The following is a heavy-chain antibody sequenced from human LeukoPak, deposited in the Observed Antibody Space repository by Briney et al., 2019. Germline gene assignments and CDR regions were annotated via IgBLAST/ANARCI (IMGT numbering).Heavy chain of an antibody. CDR2: IYYSGST. D-gene: IGHD3-3*01. V-gene: IGHV4-59*02. J-gene: IGHJ4*02. CDR1: GGSVNNYY. CDR3: ASRANYDFWSGYSTIDY. Sequence: SETLSLTCSVSGGSVNNYYWSWIRQPPGKGLEWIGYIYYSGSTKYNPSLKSRVSISVDTSKNQFSLKLSSVTAADTAVYYCASRANYDFWSGYSTIDYWGQGTLVTVSS.